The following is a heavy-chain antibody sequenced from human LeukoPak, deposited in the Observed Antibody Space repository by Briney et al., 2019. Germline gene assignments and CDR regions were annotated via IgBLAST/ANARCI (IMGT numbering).Heavy chain of an antibody. V-gene: IGHV3-21*01. J-gene: IGHJ4*02. CDR3: FRFDYYDSSGKDY. CDR2: ISSSSSYI. D-gene: IGHD3-22*01. Sequence: GGSLRLSCAASGFTFSTYVMNWVRQAPGKGLEWVSSISSSSSYIYYADSVKGRFTISRDNAKNSLYLQMNSLRAEDTAVYYCFRFDYYDSSGKDYWGQGTLVTVSS. CDR1: GFTFSTYV.